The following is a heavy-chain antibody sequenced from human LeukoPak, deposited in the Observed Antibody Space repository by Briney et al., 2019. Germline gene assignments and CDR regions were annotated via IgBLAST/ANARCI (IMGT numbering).Heavy chain of an antibody. D-gene: IGHD3-22*01. Sequence: WGTLRLSCAASGLTFSSYAMNWVRQPPGKGLEWVSAISGSGSTTYYADSVKGRFTISRDNSKNTLFLQMNSLTAEDTAVYYCARESSGGDFDYWGQGTLVTVSS. CDR1: GLTFSSYA. J-gene: IGHJ4*02. V-gene: IGHV3-23*01. CDR3: ARESSGGDFDY. CDR2: ISGSGSTT.